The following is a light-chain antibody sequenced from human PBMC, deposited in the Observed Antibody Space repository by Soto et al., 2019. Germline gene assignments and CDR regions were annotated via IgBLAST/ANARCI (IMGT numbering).Light chain of an antibody. CDR2: WAS. J-gene: IGKJ1*01. CDR3: QQYYSTPPAT. CDR1: QSVLYSSNNKNY. V-gene: IGKV4-1*01. Sequence: DIVMTQSPDSLAVSLGERATINCKSSQSVLYSSNNKNYLAWYQQKPGQPPKLLIYWASTRESGVPDRFSGSGSGTDFTLTISSLQAGDVAVYYCQQYYSTPPATFGQGTKVEIK.